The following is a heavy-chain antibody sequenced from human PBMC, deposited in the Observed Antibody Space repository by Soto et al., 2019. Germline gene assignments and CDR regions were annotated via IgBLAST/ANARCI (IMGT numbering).Heavy chain of an antibody. D-gene: IGHD5-18*01. V-gene: IGHV4-4*02. CDR2: IYHSGST. J-gene: IGHJ3*02. CDR3: ATRGLWRWGDAFDI. Sequence: QVQLQESGPGLVKPSGTLSLTCAVSGGSISSSNWWSWVRQPPGKGLEWIGEIYHSGSTNYNPSLRSRVTLSVDKSKNQFSMKLSSVTAADTAVYYCATRGLWRWGDAFDIWGQGTMVTVSS. CDR1: GGSISSSNW.